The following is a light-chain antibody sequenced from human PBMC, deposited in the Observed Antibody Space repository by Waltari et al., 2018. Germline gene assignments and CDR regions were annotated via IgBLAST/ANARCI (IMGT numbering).Light chain of an antibody. CDR2: ATS. J-gene: IGKJ4*01. CDR1: QSISGY. V-gene: IGKV1-39*01. Sequence: DIQMTQSPSSLSASVGDRVTITCRASQSISGYLNWYQQKPGKAPKVLIYATSSLQSGVPSRFSGSGSGTDFTLTITSLQPEDFATYDCQQSYRTPPLTFGGGTNVEIK. CDR3: QQSYRTPPLT.